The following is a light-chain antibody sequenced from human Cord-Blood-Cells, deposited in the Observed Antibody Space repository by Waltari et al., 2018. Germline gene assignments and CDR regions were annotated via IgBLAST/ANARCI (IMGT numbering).Light chain of an antibody. CDR2: GAS. V-gene: IGKV3-15*01. CDR1: QSVSSN. Sequence: EIVMTQSPATLSVSPGERATLSCRASQSVSSNLAWYQQKPGQAPRLLIYGASSLQSGVPSRFSGSGSGTDFTLTISSLQPEDFATYYCQQSYSTPYTFGQGTKLEIK. J-gene: IGKJ2*01. CDR3: QQSYSTPYT.